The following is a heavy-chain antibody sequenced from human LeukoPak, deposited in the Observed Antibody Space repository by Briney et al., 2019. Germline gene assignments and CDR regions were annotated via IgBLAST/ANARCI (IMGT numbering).Heavy chain of an antibody. J-gene: IGHJ5*02. CDR2: ISSSSDYI. D-gene: IGHD3-10*01. V-gene: IGHV3-21*01. Sequence: PAGSLRLSCAASGFIFSIYSRNWVRQAPGKGLEWVSSISSSSDYIYYADSVKGRFTISRDNAKNSLYLQMNSLGVEDTAVYYCYPHYYGSGSLSWLDPWGQGTLVTVSS. CDR1: GFIFSIYS. CDR3: YPHYYGSGSLSWLDP.